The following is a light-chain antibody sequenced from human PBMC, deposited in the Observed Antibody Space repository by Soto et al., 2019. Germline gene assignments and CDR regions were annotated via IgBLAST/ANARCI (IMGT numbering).Light chain of an antibody. J-gene: IGKJ2*01. V-gene: IGKV1-5*01. CDR1: QSISSW. CDR2: DVS. CDR3: QQYRTYSAT. Sequence: DIQMTQSPSTLSASVGDTVTLTCRASQSISSWLAWYQQKPGKAPELLIFDVSSLGSGVPSRFSGSGSGTEFTLTISSLQPDDFATYYCQQYRTYSATFGQGTKVDIK.